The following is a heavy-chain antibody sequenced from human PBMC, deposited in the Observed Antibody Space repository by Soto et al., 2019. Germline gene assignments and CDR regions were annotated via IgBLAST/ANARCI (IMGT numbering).Heavy chain of an antibody. CDR2: ISAYNGNT. D-gene: IGHD3-22*01. Sequence: ASVKFSCKASGYTFTSYGISWVRQAPGQGLEWMGWISAYNGNTNYAQKLQGRVTMTTDTSTSTAYMELRSLRSDDTAVYYCAISLYYYDSSGYYSWGQGTLVTVSS. V-gene: IGHV1-18*04. J-gene: IGHJ4*02. CDR1: GYTFTSYG. CDR3: AISLYYYDSSGYYS.